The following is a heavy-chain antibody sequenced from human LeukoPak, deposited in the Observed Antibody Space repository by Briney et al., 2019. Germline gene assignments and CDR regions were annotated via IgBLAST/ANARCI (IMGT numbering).Heavy chain of an antibody. J-gene: IGHJ3*02. V-gene: IGHV3-64*01. Sequence: GGSLRLSCAASGFTFSSYAMHWVRQAPGKGLEYVSGISSDGGSPFHVNSVKGRFTISRDNSKDTLYLQMNSLRAEDTAVYYCARDSMVVTGGAFDIWGQGTMVTVSS. D-gene: IGHD2-21*02. CDR3: ARDSMVVTGGAFDI. CDR1: GFTFSSYA. CDR2: ISSDGGSP.